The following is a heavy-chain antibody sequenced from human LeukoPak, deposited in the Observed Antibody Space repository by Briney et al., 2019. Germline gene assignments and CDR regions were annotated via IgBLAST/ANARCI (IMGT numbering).Heavy chain of an antibody. J-gene: IGHJ5*02. V-gene: IGHV4-4*07. Sequence: AETLSLTRTVSGVSIRLHHGMWLRQPAGKALEGIGHIYTSGSTNYTPPLKSRVTISADTSKNQFPVKLSSVTAADTAVYYCSRGAETCIRGWFDHWGQGTLVTVSS. CDR2: IYTSGST. CDR1: GVSIRLHH. D-gene: IGHD3-10*01. CDR3: SRGAETCIRGWFDH.